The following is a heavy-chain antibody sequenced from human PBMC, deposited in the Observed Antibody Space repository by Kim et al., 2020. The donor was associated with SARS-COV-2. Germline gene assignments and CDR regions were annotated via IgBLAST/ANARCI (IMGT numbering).Heavy chain of an antibody. CDR1: GGSISSYY. Sequence: SETLSLTCTVSGGSISSYYWSWIRQPPGKGLEWIGYIYYSGSTNYNPSLKSRVTISVDTSKNQFSLKLSSVTAADTAVYYCARGQYYDILTAFRAPNGMDVWGQGTTVTVSS. CDR3: ARGQYYDILTAFRAPNGMDV. CDR2: IYYSGST. D-gene: IGHD3-9*01. J-gene: IGHJ6*02. V-gene: IGHV4-59*01.